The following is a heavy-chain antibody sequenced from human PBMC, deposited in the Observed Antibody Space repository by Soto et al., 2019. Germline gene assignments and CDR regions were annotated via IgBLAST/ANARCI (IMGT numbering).Heavy chain of an antibody. CDR3: ARGGRYSSSTGMVRNYYYYYGMDV. CDR1: GGSFSGYY. D-gene: IGHD6-6*01. Sequence: PSETLSLTCAVYGGSFSGYYWSWIRQPPGKGLEWIGEINHSGSTNYNPSLKSRVTISVDTSKNQFSLKLSSVTAADTAVYYCARGGRYSSSTGMVRNYYYYYGMDVWGQGTTVTAP. J-gene: IGHJ6*02. V-gene: IGHV4-34*01. CDR2: INHSGST.